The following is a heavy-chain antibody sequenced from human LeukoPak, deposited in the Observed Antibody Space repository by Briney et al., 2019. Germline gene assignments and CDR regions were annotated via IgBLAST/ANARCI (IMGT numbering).Heavy chain of an antibody. CDR1: GYTFTGYY. D-gene: IGHD3-22*01. CDR2: INPNSGGT. J-gene: IGHJ4*02. CDR3: ARDRLPYYYDSSGYLLEY. Sequence: ASVKVSCKAPGYTFTGYYMHWVRQAPGQGLEWMGWINPNSGGTNYAQKFQGRVTMTRDTSISTAYMELSRLRSDDTAVYYCARDRLPYYYDSSGYLLEYWGQGTLVTVSS. V-gene: IGHV1-2*02.